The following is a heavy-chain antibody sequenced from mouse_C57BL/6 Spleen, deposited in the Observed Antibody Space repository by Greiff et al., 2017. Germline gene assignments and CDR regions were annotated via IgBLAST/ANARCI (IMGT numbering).Heavy chain of an antibody. Sequence: QVQLQQPGAELVKPGASVKLSCKASGYTFTNYWMQWVKQRPGQGLEWIGEIDPSNGYTNYNQKFKGKATLTVDTSSSTAYMQLSSLTSEDSAVYYCARGDDYGRSYDDWGKGTTLTVSS. V-gene: IGHV1-50*01. D-gene: IGHD1-1*01. J-gene: IGHJ2*01. CDR2: IDPSNGYT. CDR1: GYTFTNYW. CDR3: ARGDDYGRSYDD.